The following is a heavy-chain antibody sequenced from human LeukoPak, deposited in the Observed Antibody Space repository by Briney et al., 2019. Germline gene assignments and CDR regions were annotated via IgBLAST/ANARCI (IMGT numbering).Heavy chain of an antibody. D-gene: IGHD3-22*01. CDR2: IIPMFRTS. J-gene: IGHJ4*02. CDR1: GGTFSSYT. V-gene: IGHV1-69*05. CDR3: ARVSVDSGYYYLGF. Sequence: ASVKVSCKASGGTFSSYTVTWVRQAPGQGLEWMGGIIPMFRTSNYAQKFQGRVTVTTDESTSTAYVELTSLRSEDTAVYYCARVSVDSGYYYLGFWGQGTLVTVSS.